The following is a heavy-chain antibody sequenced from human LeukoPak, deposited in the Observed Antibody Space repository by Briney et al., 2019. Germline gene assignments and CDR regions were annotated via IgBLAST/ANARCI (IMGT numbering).Heavy chain of an antibody. CDR3: ARGGYDLWSGYRIDY. CDR2: ISGSGGST. V-gene: IGHV3-23*01. D-gene: IGHD3-3*01. J-gene: IGHJ4*02. Sequence: GGSLRLSCAVSGFPVSGNYMTWVRQAPGKGLEWVSVISGSGGSTYYADSMKGRFTISRDNSKNTLYLQMNSLRAEDTAVYYCARGGYDLWSGYRIDYWGQGTLVTVSS. CDR1: GFPVSGNY.